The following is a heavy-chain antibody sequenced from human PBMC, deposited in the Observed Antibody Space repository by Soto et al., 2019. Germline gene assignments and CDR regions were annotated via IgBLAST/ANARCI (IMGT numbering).Heavy chain of an antibody. CDR3: ASPYCSGGSCYLTEYFQH. CDR1: GFSFSYYA. J-gene: IGHJ1*01. CDR2: IAYDASKK. Sequence: GGSLRLSCAASGFSFSYYAMHWVRQAPGKGLEWVAVIAYDASKKYYADSVKGRFTISRDNSKNTLYLQMNSLRDEDTAVYYCASPYCSGGSCYLTEYFQHWGQGTLVTVSS. V-gene: IGHV3-30*03. D-gene: IGHD2-15*01.